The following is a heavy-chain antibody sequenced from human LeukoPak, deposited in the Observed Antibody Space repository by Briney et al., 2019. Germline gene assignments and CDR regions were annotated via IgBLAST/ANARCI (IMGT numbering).Heavy chain of an antibody. D-gene: IGHD4-11*01. CDR2: IWYDGSNK. Sequence: GGSLRLSCAASGFTFSSYGMHWVRQAPGKGLEWVAVIWYDGSNKYYADSVKGRFTISRDNSKNTLYLQMNSLRAEDTAVYYCAKATTVTTPLVDYWGREPWSPSPQ. V-gene: IGHV3-33*06. CDR3: AKATTVTTPLVDY. CDR1: GFTFSSYG. J-gene: IGHJ4*02.